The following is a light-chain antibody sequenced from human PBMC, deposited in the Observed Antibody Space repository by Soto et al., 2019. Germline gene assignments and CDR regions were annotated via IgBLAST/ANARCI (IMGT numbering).Light chain of an antibody. J-gene: IGKJ4*01. CDR2: LAS. CDR3: QQYYSTPHT. V-gene: IGKV4-1*01. Sequence: DIVMTQSPDSLAVSLGESATINCRSSESVLYSSNNKNYLAWYQQKPGQPPKLLIYLASTRESGVPDRFSGSGSGTDFTLTISSLQAEDVAAYYCQQYYSTPHTFGGGTKVDIK. CDR1: ESVLYSSNNKNY.